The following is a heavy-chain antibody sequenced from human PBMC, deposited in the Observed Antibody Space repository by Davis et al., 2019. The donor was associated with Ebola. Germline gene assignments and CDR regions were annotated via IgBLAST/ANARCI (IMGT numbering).Heavy chain of an antibody. J-gene: IGHJ4*02. Sequence: PSDTLSLTCTVSGGSVISGHYXXXXXXXXXXXXXXXXXFXHIXSPTNYNPSLNSRVSTSRDTSKSPFSLQLTSVTPADTALSYCARGGYCPGGVCTPFDSWGQGXXXTVSS. CDR1: GGSVISGHYX. D-gene: IGHD2-8*02. V-gene: IGHV4-61*01. CDR2: XHIXSPT. CDR3: ARGGYCPGGVCTPFDS.